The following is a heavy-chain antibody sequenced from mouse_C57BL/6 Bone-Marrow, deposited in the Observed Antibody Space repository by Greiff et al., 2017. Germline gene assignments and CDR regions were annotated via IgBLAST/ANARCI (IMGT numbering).Heavy chain of an antibody. D-gene: IGHD2-1*01. CDR2: ILPGSGST. V-gene: IGHV1-9*01. J-gene: IGHJ3*01. Sequence: QVQLQQSGAELMKPGASVKLSCKATGYTFTGYWIEWVKQRPGHGLEWIGEILPGSGSTNYNEKVKGKATFTADTSSNTAYMQLSSLTTEDSAIDYCARPLYYFWFAYWGQGTLVTVSA. CDR3: ARPLYYFWFAY. CDR1: GYTFTGYW.